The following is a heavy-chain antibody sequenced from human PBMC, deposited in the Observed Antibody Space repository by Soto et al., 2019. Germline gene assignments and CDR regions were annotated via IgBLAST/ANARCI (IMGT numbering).Heavy chain of an antibody. J-gene: IGHJ6*02. CDR2: MYSSGST. D-gene: IGHD5-12*01. CDR3: ARNGYTYGMDV. CDR1: GGSISSGGFF. V-gene: IGHV4-31*03. Sequence: SETLSLTCTVSGGSISSGGFFWSWVRQLPGKGLQWIGVMYSSGSTQYNPSLRSRVSISADSSLNQVYLQLTSVTDADAAVYYCARNGYTYGMDVWGQGTTVTVSS.